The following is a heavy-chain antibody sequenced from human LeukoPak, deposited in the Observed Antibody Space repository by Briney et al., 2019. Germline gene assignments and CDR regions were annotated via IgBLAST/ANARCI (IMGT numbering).Heavy chain of an antibody. V-gene: IGHV1-24*01. D-gene: IGHD3-10*01. CDR1: GYTLTELS. CDR2: FYPEDGET. CDR3: ATSYGSGSYYLDY. J-gene: IGHJ4*02. Sequence: ASVKVSCKVSGYTLTELSMHWVRQAPGKGLEWMGGFYPEDGETIYAQKFQGRVTMTEDTSTDTAYMELSSLRSEDTAVYYCATSYGSGSYYLDYWGQGTLVTVSS.